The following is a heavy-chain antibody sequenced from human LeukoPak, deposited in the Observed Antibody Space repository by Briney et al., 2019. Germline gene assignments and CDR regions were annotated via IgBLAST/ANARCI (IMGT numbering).Heavy chain of an antibody. V-gene: IGHV3-7*03. D-gene: IGHD5-12*01. CDR2: IKQDGSEK. Sequence: GGSLRLSCAASGFTFSSYWVSWVRQAPGKGLEWVANIKQDGSEKYYVDSVKGRFTISRDNAKNSLYLQMNSLRAEDTAVYHCARGGGGYVGFDYWGQGTLVTVSS. CDR3: ARGGGGYVGFDY. J-gene: IGHJ4*02. CDR1: GFTFSSYW.